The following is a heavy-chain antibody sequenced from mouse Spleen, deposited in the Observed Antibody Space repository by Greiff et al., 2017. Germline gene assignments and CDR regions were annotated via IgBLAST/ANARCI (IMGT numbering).Heavy chain of an antibody. CDR2: IYPGGGYT. D-gene: IGHD1-1*01. Sequence: QVQLQQSGAELVRPGTSVKISCKASGYTFTNYWLGWVKQRPGHGLEWIGDIYPGGGYTNYNEKFKGKATLTADTSSSTAYMQLSSLTSEDSAVYFCASPPFYGSSSWFAYWGQGTLVTVSA. J-gene: IGHJ3*01. CDR3: ASPPFYGSSSWFAY. CDR1: GYTFTNYW. V-gene: IGHV1-63*02.